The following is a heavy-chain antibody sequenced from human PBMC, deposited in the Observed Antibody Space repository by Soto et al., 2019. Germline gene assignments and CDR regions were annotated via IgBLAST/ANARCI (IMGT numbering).Heavy chain of an antibody. Sequence: EVQLVESGGGLVQPGESLRLSCAASGFTFSDYWMTWVRQAPGKGLEWVANIKKDESKKSDLDSVRGRFTISRDNARNSLYLQMDSLRAEDTALYYCARDVSPGSGPYYLDAFDRWVQGTMVTVSS. J-gene: IGHJ3*02. CDR1: GFTFSDYW. V-gene: IGHV3-7*05. CDR3: ARDVSPGSGPYYLDAFDR. CDR2: IKKDESKK. D-gene: IGHD3-22*01.